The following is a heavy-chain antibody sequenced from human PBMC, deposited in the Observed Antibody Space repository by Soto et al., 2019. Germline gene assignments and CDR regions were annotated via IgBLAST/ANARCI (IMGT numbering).Heavy chain of an antibody. CDR3: ARGCTSCYSRGFDP. CDR2: IFYIGNT. V-gene: IGHV4-59*01. J-gene: IGHJ5*02. CDR1: GGSISSYY. D-gene: IGHD2-2*01. Sequence: SETLSLTCTVSGGSISSYYWSWIRQPPGKGLEWIGYIFYIGNTDYNPSLKSRVTMSVDTSKNQFSLKLSSVTAADTAVYFCARGCTSCYSRGFDPWGQGTLVTVSS.